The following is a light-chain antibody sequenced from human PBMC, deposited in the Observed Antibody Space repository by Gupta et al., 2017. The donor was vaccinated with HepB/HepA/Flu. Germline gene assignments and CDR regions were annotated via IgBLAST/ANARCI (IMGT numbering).Light chain of an antibody. CDR3: KSYDSSISGPGV. V-gene: IGLV1-40*01. CDR1: SSNIRAGYD. CDR2: GTA. J-gene: IGLJ2*01. Sequence: QSVLTQPPSVSGAPGLRVTISCTGSSSNIRAGYDVHRHQPPPGTPPQPPLQGTANRPAGVPDRVYGSKSGTSATLAITGLQAEEEDDYYCKSYDSSISGPGVFGGGTKLTVL.